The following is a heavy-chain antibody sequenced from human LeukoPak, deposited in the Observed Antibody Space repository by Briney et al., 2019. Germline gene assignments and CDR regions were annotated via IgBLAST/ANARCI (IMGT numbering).Heavy chain of an antibody. CDR1: GGSFSGFY. Sequence: SETLSLTCAVYGGSFSGFYWSWIRQPPGKGLEWIGEINHSGSTNYNPSLKSRVTISVGTSKNQFSLKLSSVTAADTAVYYCAGGRRRITMVRGVICGDKFDYWGQGTLVTVSS. CDR3: AGGRRRITMVRGVICGDKFDY. CDR2: INHSGST. D-gene: IGHD3-10*01. J-gene: IGHJ4*02. V-gene: IGHV4-34*01.